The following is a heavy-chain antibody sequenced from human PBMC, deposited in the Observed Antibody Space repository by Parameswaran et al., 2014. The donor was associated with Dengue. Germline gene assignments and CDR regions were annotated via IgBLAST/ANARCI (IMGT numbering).Heavy chain of an antibody. Sequence: WVRQAPGQGLDWMGWLNPSSGGTNSAQKFRGRVSMTRNTFTSTAYLEMSFLTSDDTAVYYCARGETQNTQATSVVADSMEDFWGQGTLVTVSS. D-gene: IGHD3-22*01. V-gene: IGHV1-2*02. CDR2: LNPSSGGT. CDR3: ARGETQNTQATSVVADSMEDF. J-gene: IGHJ4*02.